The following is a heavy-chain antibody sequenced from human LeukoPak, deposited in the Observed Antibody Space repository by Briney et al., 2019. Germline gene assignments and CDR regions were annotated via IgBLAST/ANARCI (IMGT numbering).Heavy chain of an antibody. CDR1: GFTFSSYS. CDR3: ARGHFGVVLDY. D-gene: IGHD3-3*01. Sequence: GGSLRLSCEGSGFTFSSYSMIWVRQAPGKGLEWVSSIRGDSTEKLYADSLMGRFTISRDNAKNALYLQMNSVRAEDTSMYLCARGHFGVVLDYWGQGTPVTVSS. V-gene: IGHV3-21*06. J-gene: IGHJ4*02. CDR2: IRGDSTEK.